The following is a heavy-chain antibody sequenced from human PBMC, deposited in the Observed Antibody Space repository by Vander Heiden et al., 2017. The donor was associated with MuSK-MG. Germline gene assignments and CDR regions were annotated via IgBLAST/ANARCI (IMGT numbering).Heavy chain of an antibody. Sequence: QVQLVQSGSELKKRGASVKVSCKTSGYNFNSYAMNWVRQAPGQGLEWIGWINTNTGNPTYAQGFTGRFVFSLDTSVSTAYLRISSLKAEDTAIYYCARASRYEQADYWGQGTLVTVSS. CDR2: INTNTGNP. CDR1: GYNFNSYA. D-gene: IGHD2-15*01. CDR3: ARASRYEQADY. V-gene: IGHV7-4-1*02. J-gene: IGHJ4*02.